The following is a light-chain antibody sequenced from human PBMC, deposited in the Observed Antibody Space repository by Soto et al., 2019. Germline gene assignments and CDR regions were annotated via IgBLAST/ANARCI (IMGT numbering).Light chain of an antibody. CDR2: DAS. CDR1: QSVSSY. J-gene: IGKJ5*01. Sequence: EIVLTQSPATLSLSPGERATLSCRASQSVSSYLAWYQQKPGQAPRLLIYDASNRATGIPARFSGSGSGTDFTLTIRSLEPEDFAVYYCQQRSNWPFGQGTRLEIK. V-gene: IGKV3-11*01. CDR3: QQRSNWP.